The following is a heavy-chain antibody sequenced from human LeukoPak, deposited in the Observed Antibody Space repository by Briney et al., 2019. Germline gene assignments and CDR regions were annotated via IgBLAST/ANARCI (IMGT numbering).Heavy chain of an antibody. Sequence: PETLSLTCAVYGGSFSGYYWSWIRQPPGKGLEWMGEINHSGSTNYNPSLKSRVTISVDTSKNQFSLKLSSVTAADTAVYYCAGESQLGSCNWFDPWGQGTLVTVSS. CDR1: GGSFSGYY. J-gene: IGHJ5*02. CDR2: INHSGST. V-gene: IGHV4-34*01. CDR3: AGESQLGSCNWFDP. D-gene: IGHD5-24*01.